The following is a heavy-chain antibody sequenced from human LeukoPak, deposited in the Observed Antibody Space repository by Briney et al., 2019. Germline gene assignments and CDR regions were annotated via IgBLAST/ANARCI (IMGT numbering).Heavy chain of an antibody. D-gene: IGHD2-21*02. Sequence: GGSLRLSCAASGFTVSGTHMSWVPQAPGKGLEWVSAMYTGGTTYYADSVKGRFTISGANSKNTLYLHMNSLRAEDTAVYYCAKDEVTSGGGLASWGQGTLVTVSS. CDR1: GFTVSGTH. CDR2: MYTGGTT. J-gene: IGHJ4*02. V-gene: IGHV3-53*01. CDR3: AKDEVTSGGGLAS.